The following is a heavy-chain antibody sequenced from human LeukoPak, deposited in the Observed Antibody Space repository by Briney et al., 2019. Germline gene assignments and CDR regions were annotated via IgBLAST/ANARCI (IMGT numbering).Heavy chain of an antibody. V-gene: IGHV3-49*03. D-gene: IGHD3-22*01. CDR2: IRSKAYGGTT. J-gene: IGHJ4*02. CDR3: TRDPTHPHDSSAYLRPFDY. Sequence: PGGSLRLSCTASGFTFGDYAMSWFRQAPGKGLEWVGFIRSKAYGGTTEYAASVKGRFTISRDDSKSIAYLQMNSLKTEDTAVYYCTRDPTHPHDSSAYLRPFDYWGQGTLVTVSS. CDR1: GFTFGDYA.